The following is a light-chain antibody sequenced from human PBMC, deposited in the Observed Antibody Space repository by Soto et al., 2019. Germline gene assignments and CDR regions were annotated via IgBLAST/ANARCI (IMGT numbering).Light chain of an antibody. CDR2: DVS. Sequence: QSVLTQPASVSGSPGQSITISCTGTSSDVGGYNYVSWYQQEPGKAPKLMICDVSNRPSGVSNRFSGSKSGNTASLTISGLQAEDEADYYCCSYAGTVAYVFGTGTKVTVL. V-gene: IGLV2-14*01. CDR3: CSYAGTVAYV. J-gene: IGLJ1*01. CDR1: SSDVGGYNY.